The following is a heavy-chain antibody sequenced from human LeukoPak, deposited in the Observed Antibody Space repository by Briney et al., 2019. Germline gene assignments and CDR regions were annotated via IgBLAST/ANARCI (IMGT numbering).Heavy chain of an antibody. J-gene: IGHJ4*02. V-gene: IGHV3-21*01. CDR2: ISSSSSYI. Sequence: EGSLRLSCAASGFTFSSYRMNWVRQAPGKGLEWVSSISSSSSYIYYADSVKGRFTISRDNAKNSLYLQMNSLRAEDTAVYYCARDQSPCSGGSCYSGYWGQGTLVTVSS. D-gene: IGHD2-15*01. CDR1: GFTFSSYR. CDR3: ARDQSPCSGGSCYSGY.